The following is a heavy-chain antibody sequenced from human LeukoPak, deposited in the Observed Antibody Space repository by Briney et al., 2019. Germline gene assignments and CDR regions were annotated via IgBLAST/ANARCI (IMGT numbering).Heavy chain of an antibody. CDR3: ARALSNTVRGVGDY. D-gene: IGHD3-10*01. Sequence: GGSLRLSCAASGFTFSSYEMNWVRQAPGKGLEWVSYISSSGSTIYYADSVKGRFTISRDNAKNSLYLQMNSLRVEDTAVYYCARALSNTVRGVGDYWGQGTLVTVSS. CDR1: GFTFSSYE. V-gene: IGHV3-48*03. CDR2: ISSSGSTI. J-gene: IGHJ4*02.